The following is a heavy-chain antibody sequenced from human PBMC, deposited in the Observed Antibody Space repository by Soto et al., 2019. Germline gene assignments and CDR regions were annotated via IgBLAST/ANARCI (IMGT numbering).Heavy chain of an antibody. CDR2: IYYSGST. CDR1: GGSISSYY. D-gene: IGHD4-17*01. J-gene: IGHJ5*02. Sequence: SETLSLTCTVSGGSISSYYWSWIRQPPGKGLEWIGYIYYSGSTNYNPSLKSRVTISVDTSKNQFSLKLSSVTAADTAVYYCARGLDYARWFDPWGQGTLVTV. V-gene: IGHV4-59*01. CDR3: ARGLDYARWFDP.